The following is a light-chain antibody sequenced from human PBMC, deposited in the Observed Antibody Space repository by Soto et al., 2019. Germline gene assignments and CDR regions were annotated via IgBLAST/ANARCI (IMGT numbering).Light chain of an antibody. Sequence: SALTQPASVSGSPGQSITISCTGTSSDVGGYNYVSWYQQHPGKAPKLMIYEVSTRPSGVSNRFSGSKSGNTASLPISGLQAEDEADYYCSSYTRSSTHWVFGGGTKLTVL. J-gene: IGLJ3*02. V-gene: IGLV2-14*01. CDR3: SSYTRSSTHWV. CDR2: EVS. CDR1: SSDVGGYNY.